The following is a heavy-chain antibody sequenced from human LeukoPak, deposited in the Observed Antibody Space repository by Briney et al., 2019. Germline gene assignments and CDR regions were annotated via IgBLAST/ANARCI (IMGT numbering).Heavy chain of an antibody. J-gene: IGHJ3*02. CDR1: GFTFSSYA. CDR3: ARSVLLWFGELYDAFDI. V-gene: IGHV3-30-3*01. Sequence: GRSLRLSCAASGFTFSSYAMHWARQAPGKGLEWVAVISYDGSNKYYADSVKGRFTISRDNSKNTLYLQMNSLRAEDTAVYYCARSVLLWFGELYDAFDIWGQGTMVTVSS. D-gene: IGHD3-10*01. CDR2: ISYDGSNK.